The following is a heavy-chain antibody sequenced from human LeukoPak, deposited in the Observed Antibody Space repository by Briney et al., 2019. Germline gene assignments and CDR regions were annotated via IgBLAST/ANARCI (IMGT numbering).Heavy chain of an antibody. Sequence: GRSLRLSCAASGSTFSRHGMHWVRQAPGRGLEWVAIIWFDGSKVYYADSVKGRFTISRDNSKNTLYLQMNSLRAEDTAVYYCARGKDSQWLDAWGQGTLVTVSS. CDR1: GSTFSRHG. V-gene: IGHV3-33*01. D-gene: IGHD6-19*01. CDR3: ARGKDSQWLDA. J-gene: IGHJ5*02. CDR2: IWFDGSKV.